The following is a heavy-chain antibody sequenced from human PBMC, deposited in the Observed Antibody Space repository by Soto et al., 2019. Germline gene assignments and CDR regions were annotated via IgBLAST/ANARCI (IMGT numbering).Heavy chain of an antibody. J-gene: IGHJ6*02. V-gene: IGHV1-69*13. CDR2: IIPIFGTA. CDR1: GGTFSSYA. Sequence: ASVKVSCKASGGTFSSYAISWVRQAPGQGLEWMGGIIPIFGTANYAQKFQGRVTITADESTSTAYMELSSLRSEDTAVYYCASNGLGLIEQPSALSPDIYYYYGMDVWGQGTTVTVSS. D-gene: IGHD2-8*01. CDR3: ASNGLGLIEQPSALSPDIYYYYGMDV.